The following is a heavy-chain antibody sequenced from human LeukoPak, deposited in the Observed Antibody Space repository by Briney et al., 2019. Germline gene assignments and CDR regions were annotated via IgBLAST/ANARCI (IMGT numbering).Heavy chain of an antibody. CDR2: ISDSGGST. Sequence: GGSLRLSCAASGFTFSSYAMSWVRQAPGKGLEWVSTISDSGGSTYYADSLKGRLTISRENYKNTLYVQMNSLRAEDTAVYYCAKVDYYDSSGNYPNWFDPWGQGTLVTVSS. D-gene: IGHD3-22*01. J-gene: IGHJ5*02. CDR3: AKVDYYDSSGNYPNWFDP. V-gene: IGHV3-23*01. CDR1: GFTFSSYA.